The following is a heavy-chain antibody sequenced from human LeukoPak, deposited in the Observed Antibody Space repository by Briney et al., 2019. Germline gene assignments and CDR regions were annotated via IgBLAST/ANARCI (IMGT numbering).Heavy chain of an antibody. D-gene: IGHD3-9*01. CDR1: EFTFSTYD. Sequence: QPGGSLRLSCAACEFTFSTYDMSWVRQAPGKGLEWVSAINAGGSNTFYADSVKGRFTISRDNSKNTLYLQMNSLRAEDTALYYCAKHLTGSKIFDYWGQGTVVTVSS. J-gene: IGHJ4*02. CDR2: INAGGSNT. V-gene: IGHV3-23*01. CDR3: AKHLTGSKIFDY.